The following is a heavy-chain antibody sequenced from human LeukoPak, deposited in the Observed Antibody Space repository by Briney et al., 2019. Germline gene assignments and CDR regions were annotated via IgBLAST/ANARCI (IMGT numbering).Heavy chain of an antibody. J-gene: IGHJ4*02. CDR2: IYSGGST. CDR1: EFSVGSNY. CDR3: ARDQILTGYSSSWYDLGDY. V-gene: IGHV3-66*01. D-gene: IGHD6-13*01. Sequence: GGSLRLSCAASEFSVGSNYMTWVRQAPGKGLEWVSLIYSGGSTYYADSVKGRFTISRDNAKNSLYLQMNSLRAEDTALYYCARDQILTGYSSSWYDLGDYWGQGTLVTVSS.